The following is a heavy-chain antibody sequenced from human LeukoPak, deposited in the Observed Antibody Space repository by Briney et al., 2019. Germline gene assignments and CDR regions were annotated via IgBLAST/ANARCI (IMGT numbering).Heavy chain of an antibody. CDR3: ASDLGYCSSTSCRYFDP. CDR1: GGSISSGGYY. CDR2: ISHSGST. Sequence: SETLSLTCTVSGGSISSGGYYWSWIRQPPGKGLEWIGYISHSGSTYYNPSLESRVTISVDRSKNQFSLKLSSVTAADTAVYYCASDLGYCSSTSCRYFDPWGQGTLVTVSS. D-gene: IGHD2-2*01. J-gene: IGHJ5*02. V-gene: IGHV4-30-2*01.